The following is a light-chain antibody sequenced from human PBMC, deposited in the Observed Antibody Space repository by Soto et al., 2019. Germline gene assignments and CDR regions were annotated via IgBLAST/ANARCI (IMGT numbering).Light chain of an antibody. V-gene: IGKV3D-15*01. J-gene: IGKJ5*01. CDR2: AAS. Sequence: EIGLTQSPDTLAVFPWELATISCWASQSVTSNLAWYQQKRGQAPRLLIYAASTRATGVPARFSGSGSGTEFTLTISSLQSADFAVYYCQQYNNWPPITFGQGTRLEIK. CDR3: QQYNNWPPIT. CDR1: QSVTSN.